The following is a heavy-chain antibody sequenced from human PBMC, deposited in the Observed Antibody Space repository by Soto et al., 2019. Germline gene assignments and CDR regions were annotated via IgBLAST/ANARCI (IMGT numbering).Heavy chain of an antibody. CDR1: GGSISSSNC. CDR2: IYHSVST. Sequence: SETLSLTCAVCGGSISSSNCWSWVRQPAGKGLEWIGEIYHSVSTNYNPSLKSRVTISVDKSKNQFSLKLSSVTAADTAVYYCASGPREYFDYLGQGTLVTVSS. J-gene: IGHJ4*02. CDR3: ASGPREYFDY. V-gene: IGHV4-4*02.